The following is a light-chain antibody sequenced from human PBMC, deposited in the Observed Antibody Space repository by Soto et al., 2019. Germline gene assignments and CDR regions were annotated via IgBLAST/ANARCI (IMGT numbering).Light chain of an antibody. V-gene: IGKV3-15*01. CDR3: QQYNIWPIT. Sequence: EIMMSQSPATLSVSPGERATLSCRASQSVSSDLAWYQQRPGQAPRLLVYVASTRATGIPVRFSGSGSGTEFTLTISSLQSEDFAVYYCQQYNIWPITFGQGTRLAI. J-gene: IGKJ5*01. CDR1: QSVSSD. CDR2: VAS.